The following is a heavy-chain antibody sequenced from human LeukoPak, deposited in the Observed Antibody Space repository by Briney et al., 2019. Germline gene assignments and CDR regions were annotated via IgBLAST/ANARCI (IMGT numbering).Heavy chain of an antibody. CDR2: ISSSSSYI. J-gene: IGHJ4*02. CDR1: KFTFRSYA. D-gene: IGHD6-19*01. V-gene: IGHV3-21*01. Sequence: GGSLRLSCAASKFTFRSYAMSWVRQAPGKGLEWVSSISSSSSYIYYADSVKGRFTISRDNAKNSLYLQMNSLRAEDTAVYYCARAYLYSSGWYFGYWGQGTLVTVSS. CDR3: ARAYLYSSGWYFGY.